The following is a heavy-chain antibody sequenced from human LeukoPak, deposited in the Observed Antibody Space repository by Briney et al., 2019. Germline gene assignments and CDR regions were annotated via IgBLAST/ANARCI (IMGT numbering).Heavy chain of an antibody. CDR2: FDPEDGET. V-gene: IGHV1-24*01. Sequence: GASVKVSCKVSGYTLTELSMHWVRQAPGNGLEWMGGFDPEDGETIYAQKFQGRVTMTEDTSTDTAYMELSSLRSEDTAVYYCATAKYYDYVWGLGAFDIWGQGTMVTVSS. CDR3: ATAKYYDYVWGLGAFDI. CDR1: GYTLTELS. D-gene: IGHD3-16*01. J-gene: IGHJ3*02.